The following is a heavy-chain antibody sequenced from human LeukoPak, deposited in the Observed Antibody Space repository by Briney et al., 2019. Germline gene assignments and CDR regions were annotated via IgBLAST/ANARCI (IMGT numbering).Heavy chain of an antibody. V-gene: IGHV3-30*02. D-gene: IGHD4-17*01. CDR3: AKDKSEVTTVTPVSLYYFDY. CDR1: GFTFSSYG. CDR2: MTYDGSKR. J-gene: IGHJ4*02. Sequence: GGSLRLSCVVSGFTFSSYGMHWVRQAPGKGLEWVAFMTYDGSKRPYADSVKGRFTISRDNSKNTLYLQMNSLRAEDTAVYYCAKDKSEVTTVTPVSLYYFDYWGQGTLVTVSS.